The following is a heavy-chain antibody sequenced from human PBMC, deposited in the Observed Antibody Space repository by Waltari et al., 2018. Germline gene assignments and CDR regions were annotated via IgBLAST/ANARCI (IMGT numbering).Heavy chain of an antibody. J-gene: IGHJ5*02. V-gene: IGHV3-23*03. CDR1: GFTFSSYA. Sequence: EVQLLESGGGLVQPGGSLRLSCAASGFTFSSYAMSWVRQAPGKGLEWVSVIYSGGSTYYADSVKGRFTISRDNSKNSLYLQMNSLRTEDTALYYCAKDNGAGWFDPWGQGTLVTVSS. CDR3: AKDNGAGWFDP. D-gene: IGHD3-10*01. CDR2: IYSGGST.